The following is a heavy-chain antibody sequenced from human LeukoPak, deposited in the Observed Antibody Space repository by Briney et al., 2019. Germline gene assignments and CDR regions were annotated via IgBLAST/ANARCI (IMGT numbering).Heavy chain of an antibody. CDR2: IYYSGST. Sequence: KPSETLSLTCTVSGGSISSSSYYWGWIRQHPGNLEWIGYIYYSGSTYYNPSLKSRVTISVDTSKNQFSLKLSSVTAADTAVYYCASTSVGYYAFDIWGQGTMVTVSS. J-gene: IGHJ3*02. V-gene: IGHV4-31*03. D-gene: IGHD2-21*01. CDR3: ASTSVGYYAFDI. CDR1: GGSISSSSYY.